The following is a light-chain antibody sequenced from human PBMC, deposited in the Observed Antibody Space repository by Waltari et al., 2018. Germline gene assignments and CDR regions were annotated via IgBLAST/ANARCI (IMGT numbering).Light chain of an antibody. CDR3: SSYTTSSTVYV. V-gene: IGLV2-14*03. Sequence: QSALTQPASVSGSPGQSITISCTGTSSDVGTYDYVSLDQQHPGKAPKRMIYDVTKRPSGIANRFSGSKSGNTASLTISGLQAEDEADYYCSSYTTSSTVYVFGTGTKVTVL. J-gene: IGLJ1*01. CDR1: SSDVGTYDY. CDR2: DVT.